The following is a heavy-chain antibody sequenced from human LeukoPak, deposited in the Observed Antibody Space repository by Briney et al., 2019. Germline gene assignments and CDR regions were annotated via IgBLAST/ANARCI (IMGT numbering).Heavy chain of an antibody. Sequence: SVKVSCKASGFTFTSSAMQWVRQARGQRLEWIGWIVVGSGNTNYAQKFQERVTITRDMSTNTAYMELSSLRSEDTAVYYCATEAPYDSSGYDAFDVWGQGTMVTVSS. J-gene: IGHJ3*01. CDR2: IVVGSGNT. V-gene: IGHV1-58*02. CDR3: ATEAPYDSSGYDAFDV. D-gene: IGHD3-22*01. CDR1: GFTFTSSA.